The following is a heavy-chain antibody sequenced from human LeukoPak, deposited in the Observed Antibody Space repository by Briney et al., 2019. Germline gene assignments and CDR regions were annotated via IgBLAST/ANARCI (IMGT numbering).Heavy chain of an antibody. CDR2: ISSSSSTI. CDR3: ANAHALTAIGN. D-gene: IGHD2-21*02. Sequence: PGGSLRLSCAASGFTFSSYSMNWVRQAPGKGLEWVSYISSSSSTIYYADSVKGRFTISRDNPKNTLSLQMNSLRAEDTAVYYCANAHALTAIGNWGHGTLVTVSS. CDR1: GFTFSSYS. J-gene: IGHJ4*01. V-gene: IGHV3-48*01.